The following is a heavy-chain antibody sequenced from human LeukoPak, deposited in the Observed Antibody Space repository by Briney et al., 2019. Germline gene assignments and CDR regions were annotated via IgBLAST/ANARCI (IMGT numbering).Heavy chain of an antibody. CDR2: IKQDGSEK. D-gene: IGHD2-8*01. V-gene: IGHV3-7*01. CDR1: GSTFSRYW. CDR3: VRVSCTNGVCYGFDY. J-gene: IGHJ4*02. Sequence: HTGGSLRLSCAASGSTFSRYWISWVRQAPGKGLEWVANIKQDGSEKYYVDSVKGRFTISRDNAKNSLYLQMNSLRGEDTAVYYCVRVSCTNGVCYGFDYWGQGTLVTVSS.